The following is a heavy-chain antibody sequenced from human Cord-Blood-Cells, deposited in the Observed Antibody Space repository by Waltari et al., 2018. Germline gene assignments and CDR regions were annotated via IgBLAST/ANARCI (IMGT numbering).Heavy chain of an antibody. Sequence: QVQLQQWGAGLLKPSETLSLTCAVYGGSFSGSSWSGIRKPPGKGLEWIGEINHSGSTNYNPSLKSRVTISVDTSKNQFSLKLSSVTAADTAVYYCARNYYDSSGSQYYFDYWGQGTLVTVSS. V-gene: IGHV4-34*01. CDR2: INHSGST. CDR3: ARNYYDSSGSQYYFDY. J-gene: IGHJ4*02. D-gene: IGHD3-22*01. CDR1: GGSFSGSS.